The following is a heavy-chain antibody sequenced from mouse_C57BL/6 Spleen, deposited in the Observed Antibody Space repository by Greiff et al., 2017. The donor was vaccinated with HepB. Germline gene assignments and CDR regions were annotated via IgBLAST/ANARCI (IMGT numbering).Heavy chain of an antibody. CDR1: GFTFSDYY. Sequence: EVQLVESEGGLVQPGSSMKLSCTASGFTFSDYYMAWVRQVPEKGLEWVANINYDGSSTYYLDSLKSRFIISRDNAKNILYLQMSSLKSEDTATYYCARRGYGTLDYWGQGTTLTVSS. J-gene: IGHJ2*01. CDR3: ARRGYGTLDY. CDR2: INYDGSST. V-gene: IGHV5-16*01. D-gene: IGHD1-1*01.